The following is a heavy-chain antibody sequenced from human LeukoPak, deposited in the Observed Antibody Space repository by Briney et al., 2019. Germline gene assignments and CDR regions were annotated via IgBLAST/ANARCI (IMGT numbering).Heavy chain of an antibody. CDR1: GGSISSSSYY. J-gene: IGHJ4*02. V-gene: IGHV4-39*07. CDR3: ARGMGNSFDY. CDR2: IYYSGST. D-gene: IGHD1-26*01. Sequence: SETLSLTCTVSGGSISSSSYYWGWIRQPPGKGLEWIGSIYYSGSTYYNPSLKSRVTISVDTSKNQFSLKLSSVTAADTAVYYCARGMGNSFDYWGQGTLVTVSS.